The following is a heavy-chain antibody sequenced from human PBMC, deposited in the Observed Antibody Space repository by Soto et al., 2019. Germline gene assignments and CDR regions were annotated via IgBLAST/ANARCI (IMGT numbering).Heavy chain of an antibody. CDR1: GRSMNSYY. Sequence: SETLSLTCNVSGRSMNSYYWSWIRQPAGKGLEWIGRIYTGGNTNYNPSLKSRVTMSVDTSKSQFSLSLTSVTAADTAVYYCAREGDDRHFFFDSWGQGTLVTVSS. CDR3: AREGDDRHFFFDS. J-gene: IGHJ4*02. V-gene: IGHV4-4*07. D-gene: IGHD3-3*02. CDR2: IYTGGNT.